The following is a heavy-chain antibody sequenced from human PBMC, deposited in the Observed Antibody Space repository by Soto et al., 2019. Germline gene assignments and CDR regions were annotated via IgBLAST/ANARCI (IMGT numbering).Heavy chain of an antibody. D-gene: IGHD4-17*01. CDR2: IYCCWSA. CDR3: PEHRTTSETQAYFGW. V-gene: IGHV4-39*01. J-gene: IGHJ4*02. Sequence: SETLPLPCTVTGDSLSSSSYYWGWIRQPPGKGLECLGRIYCCWSAYGSPSLSSRVSRSSDSSKDHFSLKLNSVSSADTTLYFSPEHRTTSETQAYFGWWGPVALVTAST. CDR1: GDSLSSSSYY.